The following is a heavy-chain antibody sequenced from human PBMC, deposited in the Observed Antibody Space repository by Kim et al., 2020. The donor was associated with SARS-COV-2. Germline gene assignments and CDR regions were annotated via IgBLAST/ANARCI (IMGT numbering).Heavy chain of an antibody. V-gene: IGHV4-59*01. D-gene: IGHD5-18*01. CDR1: GGSISTYY. Sequence: SETLSLTCTVSGGSISTYYWSWIRQPPEKGLEWIGYIYNSGSTNYNPSLKSRVTISVDTSKNQFSLKLSSVTAADTAVYYCARDARYGGWLDPWGQGTLVTVSS. J-gene: IGHJ5*02. CDR3: ARDARYGGWLDP. CDR2: IYNSGST.